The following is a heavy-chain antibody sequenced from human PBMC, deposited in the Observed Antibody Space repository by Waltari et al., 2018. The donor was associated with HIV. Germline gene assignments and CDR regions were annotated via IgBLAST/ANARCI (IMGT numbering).Heavy chain of an antibody. CDR3: ARYRGPVVVVPAARYYYYGMDV. V-gene: IGHV4-39*07. CDR1: GGSISSSSYY. D-gene: IGHD2-2*01. Sequence: QLQLQESGPGLVKPSETLSLTCTVSGGSISSSSYYWGWIRQPPGKGLEWIGSIYYSVITHYHPPRKRRATLSVDTSKNQFSLKLISVPAAYTPVYYCARYRGPVVVVPAARYYYYGMDVWGQGTTVTVSS. CDR2: IYYSVIT. J-gene: IGHJ6*02.